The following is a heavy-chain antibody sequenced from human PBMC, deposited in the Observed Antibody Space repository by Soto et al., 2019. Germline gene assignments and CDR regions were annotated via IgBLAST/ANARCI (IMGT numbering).Heavy chain of an antibody. J-gene: IGHJ4*02. V-gene: IGHV1-3*01. CDR1: GYTFTTYD. CDR3: ARSIVVVTAADY. D-gene: IGHD2-21*02. Sequence: ASVKVSCKASGYTFTTYDISWVRQAPGQRLEWMGRINAGNGNTKYSQKFQGRVTITRDTSASTAYMELSSLRSEDTAVYYCARSIVVVTAADYWGQGTLVTVSS. CDR2: INAGNGNT.